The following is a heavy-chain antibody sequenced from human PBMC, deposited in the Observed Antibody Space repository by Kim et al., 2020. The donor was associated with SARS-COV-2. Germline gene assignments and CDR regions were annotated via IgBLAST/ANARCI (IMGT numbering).Heavy chain of an antibody. V-gene: IGHV3-15*01. J-gene: IGHJ6*02. D-gene: IGHD1-26*01. CDR3: TTGRSPDTGGWWELPFPTDYYGMDV. CDR1: GFTFSNAW. CDR2: IKSKTDGGTT. Sequence: GGSLRLSCAASGFTFSNAWMSWVRQAPGKGLEWVGHIKSKTDGGTTDYAAPVKGRFTISRDDSKNTLYLQMNSLKTEDTAVYYCTTGRSPDTGGWWELPFPTDYYGMDVWGQGTTVTVSS.